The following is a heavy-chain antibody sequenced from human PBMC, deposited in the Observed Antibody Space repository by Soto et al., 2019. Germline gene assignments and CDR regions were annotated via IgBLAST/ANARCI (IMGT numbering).Heavy chain of an antibody. CDR3: ATDPPYYDFWSGYLN. J-gene: IGHJ4*02. D-gene: IGHD3-3*01. V-gene: IGHV1-24*01. CDR1: GYTLTELS. CDR2: FDPEDGET. Sequence: ASVKVSCKVSGYTLTELSMHWVRLAPGKGLEWMGGFDPEDGETIYAQKFQGRVTMTEDTSTDTAYMELSSLRSEDTAVYYCATDPPYYDFWSGYLNWGQGTLVTVSS.